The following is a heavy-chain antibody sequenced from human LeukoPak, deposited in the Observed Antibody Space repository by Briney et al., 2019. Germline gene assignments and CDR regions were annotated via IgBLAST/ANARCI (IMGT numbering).Heavy chain of an antibody. CDR2: IYTSGST. J-gene: IGHJ4*02. V-gene: IGHV4-59*10. D-gene: IGHD4-11*01. CDR3: ARGSNSYDY. CDR1: GGSFSGYY. Sequence: SETLSLTCAVYGGSFSGYYWSWIRQPAGKGLEWIGRIYTSGSTNYNPSLKSRVTMSVDTSKNQFSLKLSSMTAADTAVYYCARGSNSYDYWGQGTLVTVSS.